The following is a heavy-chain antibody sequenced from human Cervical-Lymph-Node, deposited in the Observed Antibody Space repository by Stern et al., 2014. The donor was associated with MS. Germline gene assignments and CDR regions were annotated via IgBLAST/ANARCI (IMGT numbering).Heavy chain of an antibody. CDR2: IYPGDSET. Sequence: EVQLGESGAELIRPGESLKISCKGAGYKFSIYWIAWVRQMPGKGLEWMGIIYPGDSETRYSPSCQGQVTMSADKSTSTAYLQWSSPNASDTAMYFCARQTTAWASDVWGQGTLVTVSS. CDR1: GYKFSIYW. J-gene: IGHJ4*02. D-gene: IGHD1-14*01. V-gene: IGHV5-51*01. CDR3: ARQTTAWASDV.